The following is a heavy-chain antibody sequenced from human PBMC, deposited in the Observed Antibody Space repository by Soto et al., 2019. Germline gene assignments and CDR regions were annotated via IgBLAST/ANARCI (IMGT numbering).Heavy chain of an antibody. Sequence: QVQLQESGPGLVKPSQTLSLTCTVSGGSISSGGYYWSWIRQHPGKGLEWIGYIYYSGSTYYNPTLKSRVTIAVDTSKNQCSLKLSSVTAADTAVYYCARTATVTTGNYFDYWGQGTLVTVSS. CDR2: IYYSGST. CDR1: GGSISSGGYY. J-gene: IGHJ4*02. V-gene: IGHV4-31*03. D-gene: IGHD4-17*01. CDR3: ARTATVTTGNYFDY.